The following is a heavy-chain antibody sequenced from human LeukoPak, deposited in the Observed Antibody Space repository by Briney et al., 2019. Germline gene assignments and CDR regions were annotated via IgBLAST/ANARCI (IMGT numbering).Heavy chain of an antibody. D-gene: IGHD3-22*01. CDR3: ARVSYNYYDSSGYLDY. J-gene: IGHJ4*02. Sequence: GGSLRLSCAASGFTFSSYSMNWVRQAPGKGLEWVSSISSSSSYIYYADSVKGRFTISRDNAKNSLYLQMNSLRAEDTAVYYCARVSYNYYDSSGYLDYWGQGTLVTVSS. CDR1: GFTFSSYS. CDR2: ISSSSSYI. V-gene: IGHV3-21*01.